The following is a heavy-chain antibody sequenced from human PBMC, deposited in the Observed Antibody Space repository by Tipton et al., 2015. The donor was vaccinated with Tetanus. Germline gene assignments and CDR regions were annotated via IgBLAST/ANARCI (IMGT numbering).Heavy chain of an antibody. CDR2: ISSTSSYI. V-gene: IGHV3-21*01. Sequence: GSLRLSCEGSGFTFSSYSMNWVRQAPGKGLEWVSSISSTSSYIDYADSLKGRFIVSRDNAKNSMYLQINNLRDDDTAVYYCASGVTLDYWGQGTVVSVSS. CDR1: GFTFSSYS. D-gene: IGHD3-10*01. J-gene: IGHJ4*02. CDR3: ASGVTLDY.